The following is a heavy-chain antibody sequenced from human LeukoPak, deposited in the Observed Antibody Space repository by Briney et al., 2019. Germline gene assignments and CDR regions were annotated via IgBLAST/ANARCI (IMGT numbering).Heavy chain of an antibody. CDR2: ISYNGNNK. V-gene: IGHV3-30-3*01. Sequence: GGSLRLSCAASGFTFSSYAMHWVRQAPGKGLEWVAVISYNGNNKYYADSVKGRFTISRDNSKNTLYLRMNSLRTEDTAVYYCARQQWLLLVWMGSFDRWGQGTLVTVSS. CDR1: GFTFSSYA. D-gene: IGHD2-21*02. CDR3: ARQQWLLLVWMGSFDR. J-gene: IGHJ4*02.